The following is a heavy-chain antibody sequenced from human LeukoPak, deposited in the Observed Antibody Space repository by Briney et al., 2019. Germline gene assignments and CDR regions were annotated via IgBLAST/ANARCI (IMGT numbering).Heavy chain of an antibody. J-gene: IGHJ4*02. D-gene: IGHD3-10*01. CDR1: GGSFSGYY. CDR3: AREGYYYGSGPSYYFDY. Sequence: SETLSLTCAVSGGSFSGYYWSWIRQPPGKGLEWMGEINHSGSTNYNPSLKSRVTISVDTSKNQFSLKLSSVTAADTAVYYCAREGYYYGSGPSYYFDYWGQGTLVTVSS. CDR2: INHSGST. V-gene: IGHV4-34*01.